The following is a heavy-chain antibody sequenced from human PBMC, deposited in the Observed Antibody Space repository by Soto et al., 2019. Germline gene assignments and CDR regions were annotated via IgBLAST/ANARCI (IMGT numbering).Heavy chain of an antibody. Sequence: GGSLRLSCAASGFTFSSYAMHWVRQAPGKGLEWVAVISYDGSNKYYADSVKGRFTISRDNSKNTLYLQMNSLRAEDTAVYYCARDGGYSYGWVGAFDIWGQGTMVTVSS. CDR2: ISYDGSNK. J-gene: IGHJ3*02. CDR1: GFTFSSYA. D-gene: IGHD5-18*01. CDR3: ARDGGYSYGWVGAFDI. V-gene: IGHV3-30-3*01.